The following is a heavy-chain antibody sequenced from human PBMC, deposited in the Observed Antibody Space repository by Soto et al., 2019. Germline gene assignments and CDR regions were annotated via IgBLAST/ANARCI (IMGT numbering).Heavy chain of an antibody. V-gene: IGHV5-51*01. Sequence: HGESLKISCQGSGYSFPSHWIAWVRQMPGKGLEWMGIIYPGDSDTIYSPSFQGQVTISADRSISTAYLQWSSLKPSDTAMYYCARSGLHGIHYFSLYWGQGTPVTVSS. CDR2: IYPGDSDT. D-gene: IGHD2-15*01. CDR1: GYSFPSHW. J-gene: IGHJ4*02. CDR3: ARSGLHGIHYFSLY.